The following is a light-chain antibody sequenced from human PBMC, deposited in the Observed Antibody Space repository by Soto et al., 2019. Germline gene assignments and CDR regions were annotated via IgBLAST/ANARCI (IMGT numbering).Light chain of an antibody. CDR3: QQYNNWPFS. CDR1: QGVTTN. J-gene: IGKJ5*01. Sequence: EIIMTQSPGTLSVSPGERATLSCRAAQGVTTNFAWYQQKSGQSPRLLIYGVSNRATGVPARFSGSGSETDFTLTISGLRSEDSAVYFCQQYNNWPFSFGQGTRLEIK. CDR2: GVS. V-gene: IGKV3-15*01.